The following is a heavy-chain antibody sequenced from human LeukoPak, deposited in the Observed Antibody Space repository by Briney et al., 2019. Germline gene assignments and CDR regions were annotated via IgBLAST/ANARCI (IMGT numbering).Heavy chain of an antibody. CDR3: ARAGYDSSGYCSY. Sequence: GASVKVSCKASGYIFTNYYMHWVRQAPGQGLEWMGIINPGGGSTTYAQKFQGRVTMTRDTSTSTVYMEVSSLRSEDTAVYYCARAGYDSSGYCSYWGQGTLVTVSS. CDR2: INPGGGST. J-gene: IGHJ4*02. CDR1: GYIFTNYY. D-gene: IGHD3-22*01. V-gene: IGHV1-46*01.